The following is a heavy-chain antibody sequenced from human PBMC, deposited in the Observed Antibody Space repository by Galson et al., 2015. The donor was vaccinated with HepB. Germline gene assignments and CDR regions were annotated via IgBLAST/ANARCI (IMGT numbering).Heavy chain of an antibody. J-gene: IGHJ4*02. CDR2: ISYDGSNK. Sequence: SLRLSCAASGFTFSSYGMHWVRQAPGKGLEWVAVISYDGSNKYYADSVKGRFTISRDNPKNTLYLQMNSLRAEDTAVYYCARVGWRELLREGVDYWGQGTLVTVSS. V-gene: IGHV3-30*03. CDR3: ARVGWRELLREGVDY. D-gene: IGHD1-26*01. CDR1: GFTFSSYG.